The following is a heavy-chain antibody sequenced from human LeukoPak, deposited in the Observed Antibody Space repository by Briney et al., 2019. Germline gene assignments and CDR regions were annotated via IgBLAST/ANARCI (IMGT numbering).Heavy chain of an antibody. Sequence: SETLSLTCTVSGGSISSYYWSWIRQPPGKGLEWIGYIYYSGSTNYNPSLKSRVTISVDTSKNQFSLKLSSVTAADTAVYYCARVKRTSCWLDIGEGEDWFDPWGQGKLVTVSS. J-gene: IGHJ5*02. CDR2: IYYSGST. D-gene: IGHD2-2*01. CDR3: ARVKRTSCWLDIGEGEDWFDP. V-gene: IGHV4-59*01. CDR1: GGSISSYY.